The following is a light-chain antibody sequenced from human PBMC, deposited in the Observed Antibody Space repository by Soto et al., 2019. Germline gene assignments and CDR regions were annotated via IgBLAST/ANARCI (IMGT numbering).Light chain of an antibody. J-gene: IGKJ1*01. CDR1: QSVSRSY. CDR2: GAS. V-gene: IGKV3-20*01. Sequence: EIVLTQSPGTLSLSPGERATLSCRASQSVSRSYLAWYQQKPGQAPRLLIYGASSRATGIPDRFSGSGSGTDFTLTISRLEPEDSAVYYCQQYDKSPRTFGQGTKVEIK. CDR3: QQYDKSPRT.